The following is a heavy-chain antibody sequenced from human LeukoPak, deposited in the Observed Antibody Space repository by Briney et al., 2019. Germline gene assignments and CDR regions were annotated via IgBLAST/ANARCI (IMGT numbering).Heavy chain of an antibody. J-gene: IGHJ4*02. CDR1: SGSISTSNYY. CDR3: ARIAGYSSGWYVRYFDY. D-gene: IGHD6-19*01. Sequence: SETLSLTCTVSSGSISTSNYYWGWVRQPPGKALEWIGNIFYSGSTYYSPSLKSRVTISLDTSRNQFSLKLNSVTAADTAVYYCARIAGYSSGWYVRYFDYWGQGTLVTVSS. V-gene: IGHV4-39*07. CDR2: IFYSGST.